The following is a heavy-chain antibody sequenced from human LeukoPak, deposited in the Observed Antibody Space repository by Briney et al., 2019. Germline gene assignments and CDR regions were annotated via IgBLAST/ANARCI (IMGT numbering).Heavy chain of an antibody. CDR3: ARGLPATFDY. D-gene: IGHD2-2*01. Sequence: ASVKVSCRXSGYSFTNYYIYWVRQAPGQGLEWMGLINPSGTTSYAQKFQGRVTMTKDTSTNTVYMELSGLRSEDTAVYYCARGLPATFDYWGQGTLVTVSS. CDR1: GYSFTNYY. J-gene: IGHJ4*02. V-gene: IGHV1-46*03. CDR2: INPSGTT.